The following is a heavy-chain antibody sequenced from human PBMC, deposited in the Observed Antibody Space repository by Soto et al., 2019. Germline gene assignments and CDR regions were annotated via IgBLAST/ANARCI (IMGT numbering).Heavy chain of an antibody. J-gene: IGHJ3*02. CDR2: ISGSGGST. D-gene: IGHD3-3*01. Sequence: GGSLRLSCAASGFTFSSYAMSWVRQAPGKGLEWVSAISGSGGSTYYADSVKGRFTISRDNSKNTLYLQMNSLRAEDTAVYYCAKDRVFGVVIKDAFDIWGQGTMGTVSS. V-gene: IGHV3-23*01. CDR3: AKDRVFGVVIKDAFDI. CDR1: GFTFSSYA.